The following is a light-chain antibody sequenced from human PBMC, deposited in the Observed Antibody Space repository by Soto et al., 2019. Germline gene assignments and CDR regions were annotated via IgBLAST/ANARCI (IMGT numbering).Light chain of an antibody. CDR3: QQYNSYWT. Sequence: DIQMTQSPSTLSASVGDRVTITCRASQSISIWLAWYQQKPGKAPKLLIYKASSLESGVPSRFSGSGSWTEFTLTISSLQPDDFATYYCQQYNSYWTFGQGTKVEIK. V-gene: IGKV1-5*03. CDR2: KAS. J-gene: IGKJ1*01. CDR1: QSISIW.